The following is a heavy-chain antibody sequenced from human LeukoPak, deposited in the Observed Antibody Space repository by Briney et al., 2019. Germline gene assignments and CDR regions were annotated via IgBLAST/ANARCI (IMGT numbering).Heavy chain of an antibody. CDR3: KGPDY. V-gene: IGHV3-21*01. CDR1: GFTFSSYS. Sequence: PGGSLRLSCAASGFTFSSYSMNWVRQAPGKGPEWVSSISSRSSYIYYADSVKGRFTISRDNSKNTLYLQINSLRAEDTAVYYCKGPDYWGQGTLVTVSS. CDR2: ISSRSSYI. J-gene: IGHJ4*02.